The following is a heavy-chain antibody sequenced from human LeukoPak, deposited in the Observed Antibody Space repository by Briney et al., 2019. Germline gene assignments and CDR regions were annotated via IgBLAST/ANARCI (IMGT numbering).Heavy chain of an antibody. CDR1: GFTFSSYA. V-gene: IGHV3-23*01. D-gene: IGHD2-21*02. CDR2: ISGSGGST. J-gene: IGHJ4*02. CDR3: AKDYMNCGGDCYPVDY. Sequence: PGGSLRLSCAASGFTFSSYAMSWVRQAPGKGLEWVSAISGSGGSTYYADSVKGRFTISRDNSKNTLYLQMNSLRAEDTAVYYCAKDYMNCGGDCYPVDYWGQGTLVTVSS.